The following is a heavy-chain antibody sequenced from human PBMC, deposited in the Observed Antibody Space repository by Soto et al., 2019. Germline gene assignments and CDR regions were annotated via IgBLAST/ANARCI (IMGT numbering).Heavy chain of an antibody. D-gene: IGHD6-19*01. Sequence: EVQLVESGGDLVQPGGSLRLSCAASGFTFSIYAMQWVRQAPGKGLEYISFISSNGGSTFYANSVKGRFTISRDNSKNPVYLQMDSLRPEDMGVYFCARGIPVAGLDFWGQGTLVTVSS. CDR2: ISSNGGST. J-gene: IGHJ4*02. CDR3: ARGIPVAGLDF. V-gene: IGHV3-64*01. CDR1: GFTFSIYA.